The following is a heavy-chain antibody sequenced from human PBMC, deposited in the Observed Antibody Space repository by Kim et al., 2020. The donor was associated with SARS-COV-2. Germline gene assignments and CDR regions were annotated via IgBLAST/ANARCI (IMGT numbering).Heavy chain of an antibody. J-gene: IGHJ5*02. CDR2: IIPILGIA. V-gene: IGHV1-69*04. D-gene: IGHD2-2*01. Sequence: SVKVSCKASGGTFSSYAISWVRQAPGQGLEWMGRIIPILGIANYAQKFQGRVTITADKSTSTAYMELSSLRSEDMAVYYCARGVTVVVPAAIWFDPWGQGTLVTVSS. CDR3: ARGVTVVVPAAIWFDP. CDR1: GGTFSSYA.